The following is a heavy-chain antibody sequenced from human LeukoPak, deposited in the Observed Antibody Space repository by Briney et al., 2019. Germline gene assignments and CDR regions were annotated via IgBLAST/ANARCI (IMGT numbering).Heavy chain of an antibody. CDR2: IYSGGST. Sequence: GGSLRLSCAASGFIVSSNYMTWVRQAPGKGLEWVSVIYSGGSTSYADSVKGRFTISRDQSKNTVYLQMNSLRAEDTAVYYCARDLSSAYVWPPYNWFDPWGQGTLVTVSS. CDR1: GFIVSSNY. J-gene: IGHJ5*02. V-gene: IGHV3-53*01. CDR3: ARDLSSAYVWPPYNWFDP. D-gene: IGHD3-22*01.